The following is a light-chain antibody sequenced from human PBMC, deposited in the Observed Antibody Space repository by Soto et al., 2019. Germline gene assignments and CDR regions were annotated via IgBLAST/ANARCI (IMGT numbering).Light chain of an antibody. CDR2: AAS. V-gene: IGKV1D-12*01. CDR1: QDISRW. J-gene: IGKJ5*01. CDR3: QQGNNLPVS. Sequence: DVQRTQSPSSVSASLGVRVTITCRASQDISRWLAWYQQKPGQAPKFLIYAASNMKSGEPSRCSGSGSGTDFALTLSSLQPEDFATYYCQQGNNLPVSFGQGTRLE.